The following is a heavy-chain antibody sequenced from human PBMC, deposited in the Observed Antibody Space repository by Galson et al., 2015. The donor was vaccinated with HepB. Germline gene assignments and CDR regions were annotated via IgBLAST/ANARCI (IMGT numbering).Heavy chain of an antibody. CDR1: GGTFSSYA. D-gene: IGHD6-19*01. CDR3: ARNKGIAVAEFDY. V-gene: IGHV1-69*10. J-gene: IGHJ4*02. CDR2: IIPIFGIA. Sequence: SVKVSCKASGGTFSSYAISWVRQAPGQGLEWMGGIIPIFGIANYAQKFQGRVTITADKSTSTAYMELSSLRSEDTAVYYCARNKGIAVAEFDYWGQGTLVTVSS.